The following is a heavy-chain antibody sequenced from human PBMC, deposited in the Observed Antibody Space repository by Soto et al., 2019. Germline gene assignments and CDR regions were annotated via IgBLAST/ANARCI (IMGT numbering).Heavy chain of an antibody. CDR2: ISWNSGSI. Sequence: GGSLRLSCAASGFTFDDYAMHWVRQAPGKGLEWVSGISWNSGSIGYADSVKGRFTISRDNAKNSLYLQMNSLRAEDTALYYCAKDVGFGEEYNWFDPWGQGTLVTVSS. D-gene: IGHD3-10*01. V-gene: IGHV3-9*01. CDR1: GFTFDDYA. J-gene: IGHJ5*02. CDR3: AKDVGFGEEYNWFDP.